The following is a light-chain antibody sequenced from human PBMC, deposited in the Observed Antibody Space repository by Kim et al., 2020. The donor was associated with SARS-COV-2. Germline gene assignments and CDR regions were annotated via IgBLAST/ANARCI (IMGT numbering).Light chain of an antibody. J-gene: IGKJ2*01. CDR2: KAS. Sequence: ASVGDRVTISCRATQSISYWLAWYQQKPGTAPKLLIYKASLLEDGVPSRFSGSGSDTEFTLTIRSLQPDDSATYYCQQYRDYSPYTFGQGTKLEI. V-gene: IGKV1-5*03. CDR3: QQYRDYSPYT. CDR1: QSISYW.